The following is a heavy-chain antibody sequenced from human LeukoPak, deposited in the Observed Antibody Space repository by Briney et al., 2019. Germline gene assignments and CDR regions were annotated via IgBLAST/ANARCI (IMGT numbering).Heavy chain of an antibody. Sequence: SVKVSCKASGGTFSSDAISWVRQAPGQGLEWMGGIIPIFGTPNYAQKFQGRVTITADTSTKTAYMELSSLRSGDTAVYFCARGDTLYGSSAHAGYWGQGTLVTVSS. CDR1: GGTFSSDA. CDR3: ARGDTLYGSSAHAGY. D-gene: IGHD6-13*01. V-gene: IGHV1-69*06. CDR2: IIPIFGTP. J-gene: IGHJ4*02.